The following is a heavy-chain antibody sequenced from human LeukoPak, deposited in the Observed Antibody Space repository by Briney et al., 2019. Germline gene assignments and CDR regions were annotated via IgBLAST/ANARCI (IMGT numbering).Heavy chain of an antibody. V-gene: IGHV3-48*03. Sequence: GGSLRLSCAASGFIFNTYELNWVRQAPGKGGGWVSYISRSGSTIYYADSVKGRFTVSTDNAKSSLYLQMNSLRAEDTAVYYCARKISGSYYEYLDYWGQGTLVTVSS. J-gene: IGHJ4*02. CDR1: GFIFNTYE. CDR3: ARKISGSYYEYLDY. CDR2: ISRSGSTI. D-gene: IGHD1-26*01.